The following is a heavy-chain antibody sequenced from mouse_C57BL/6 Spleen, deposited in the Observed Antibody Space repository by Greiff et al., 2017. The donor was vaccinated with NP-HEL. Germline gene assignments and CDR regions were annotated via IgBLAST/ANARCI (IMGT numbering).Heavy chain of an antibody. Sequence: VQLQQSGPELVKPGASVKISCKASGYSFTDYNMNWVKQSTGQSLEWIGVINPNYGTTSYNQKFKGKATLTVDQSSSTAYMQLNSLTSEDSAVYYCATSQNYYGSSYGYFDDWGTGTTVTVSS. CDR2: INPNYGTT. V-gene: IGHV1-39*01. CDR3: ATSQNYYGSSYGYFDD. J-gene: IGHJ1*03. D-gene: IGHD1-1*01. CDR1: GYSFTDYN.